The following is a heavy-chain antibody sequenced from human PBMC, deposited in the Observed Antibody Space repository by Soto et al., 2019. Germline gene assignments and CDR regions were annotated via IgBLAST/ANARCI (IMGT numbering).Heavy chain of an antibody. Sequence: GASVKVSCKASGYTFTGYYMHWLREAPGQGLEWMGWINPNSGGTNYAQNFQGRVTMTRDTSISTAYMELSQLRSDDTAVYYCARERLRFWECLLYFHGMDVWGQGTTVTVSS. CDR2: INPNSGGT. V-gene: IGHV1-2*02. CDR3: ARERLRFWECLLYFHGMDV. D-gene: IGHD3-3*01. CDR1: GYTFTGYY. J-gene: IGHJ6*02.